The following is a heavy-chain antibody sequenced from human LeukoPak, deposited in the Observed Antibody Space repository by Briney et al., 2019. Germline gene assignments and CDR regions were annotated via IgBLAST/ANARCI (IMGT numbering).Heavy chain of an antibody. V-gene: IGHV1-8*02. CDR1: AYTFTSYD. CDR2: MNPNSGNT. D-gene: IGHD3-16*02. CDR3: ARGYLVPDY. Sequence: GATENLSCKASAYTFTSYDINWVRHATGQGLEWMGWMNPNSGNTGYAQKFQGRVTMTRNTSISTAYMELSSLRSEDTAVYYCARGYLVPDYWGQGTLVTVSS. J-gene: IGHJ4*02.